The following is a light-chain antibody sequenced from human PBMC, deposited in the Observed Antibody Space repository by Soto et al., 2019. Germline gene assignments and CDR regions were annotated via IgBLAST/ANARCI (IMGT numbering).Light chain of an antibody. V-gene: IGKV1-5*01. CDR1: QSISSW. CDR3: QQYNSYPLT. J-gene: IGKJ4*01. CDR2: DAS. Sequence: DIQMTQSPSTLSASVGDRVTITCRASQSISSWLAWYQQKPGKAPKLLIYDASSLESGVPSRFRGSGSGTEFPLTISSLQPDDFATYYCQQYNSYPLTFGGGTKVEIK.